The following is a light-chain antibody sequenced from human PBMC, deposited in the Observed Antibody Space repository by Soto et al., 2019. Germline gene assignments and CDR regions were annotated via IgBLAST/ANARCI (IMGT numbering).Light chain of an antibody. CDR3: QQYNNWPLT. CDR1: QSINSN. CDR2: GAS. V-gene: IGKV3-15*01. Sequence: EKVMTQSPATLSVSPGERATLSCRASQSINSNLAWFQQKPGQAPSLIMYGASTRATGIPARFSGSGSGTEFTLTISSLQSEDFAVYYCQQYNNWPLTFGGGTKVEIK. J-gene: IGKJ4*01.